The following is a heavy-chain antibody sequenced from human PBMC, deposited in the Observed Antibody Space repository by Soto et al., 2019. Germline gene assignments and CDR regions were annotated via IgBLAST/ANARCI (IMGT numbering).Heavy chain of an antibody. CDR3: ARVLIWHGAPFDA. CDR1: GFTLSHYS. J-gene: IGHJ4*02. D-gene: IGHD2-21*01. V-gene: IGHV3-48*01. CDR2: ITGLSNTI. Sequence: GGSLRLSCVASGFTLSHYSMAWVRQAPGKGLEWISYITGLSNTIYYADSVQGRFTVSRDNAKNSLFLQMHTLRAEDTALYFCARVLIWHGAPFDAWGQGALVTVSS.